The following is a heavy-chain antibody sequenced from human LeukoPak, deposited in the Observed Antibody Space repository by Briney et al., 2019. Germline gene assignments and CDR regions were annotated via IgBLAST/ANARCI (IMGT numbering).Heavy chain of an antibody. Sequence: PSETLSPTCTVSGGSISSYYWSWIRQPPGKGLEWIGYIYYSGSTNYNPSLKSRVTISVDTSKNQFSLKLSSVTAADTAVYYCASTSLDYDILTGYYSWFDPWGQGTLVTVSS. CDR2: IYYSGST. CDR1: GGSISSYY. V-gene: IGHV4-59*01. CDR3: ASTSLDYDILTGYYSWFDP. D-gene: IGHD3-9*01. J-gene: IGHJ5*02.